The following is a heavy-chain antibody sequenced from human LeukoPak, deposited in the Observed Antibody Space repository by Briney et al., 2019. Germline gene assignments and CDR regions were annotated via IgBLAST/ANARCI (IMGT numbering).Heavy chain of an antibody. V-gene: IGHV3-23*01. Sequence: PGGSLRLSCAASGFTFSGYAMSWVRQAPGKGLEWVSAISGSGDGTYYADSVKGRFTISRDNSKNTLFLKMNSLRAEDTAVYYCAKAGVLTLVRGVIVDYWGQGTLVTVSS. D-gene: IGHD3-10*01. J-gene: IGHJ4*02. CDR3: AKAGVLTLVRGVIVDY. CDR2: ISGSGDGT. CDR1: GFTFSGYA.